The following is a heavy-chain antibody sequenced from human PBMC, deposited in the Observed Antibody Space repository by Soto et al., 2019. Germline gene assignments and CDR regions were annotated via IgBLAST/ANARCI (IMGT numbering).Heavy chain of an antibody. J-gene: IGHJ5*02. V-gene: IGHV3-48*03. D-gene: IGHD2-2*01. CDR1: GFTFSSYE. Sequence: EVQVVESGGGLVQPGGSLRLSCTAAGFTFSSYEMNWVRQAPGKGREWVSYISYSGSTIYYADSVKGRFTISRDNAKNSLYQQMTSLRAEDTAVYYCERGPQFPDIEVIPGAVDAWGQGTLVTVYS. CDR2: ISYSGSTI. CDR3: ERGPQFPDIEVIPGAVDA.